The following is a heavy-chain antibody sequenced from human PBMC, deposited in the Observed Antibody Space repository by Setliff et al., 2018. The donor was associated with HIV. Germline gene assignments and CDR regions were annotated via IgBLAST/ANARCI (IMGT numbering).Heavy chain of an antibody. CDR2: IYYSGST. Sequence: SETLSLTCTVSGGSISSGIYYWGWIRQPPGKGLEWIGSIYYSGSTYYNPSLKSRVTISVDTSKNQFSLKLSSVTAADTAVYYRARQGGYSGYGFYYSYHSLDVWGKGTTVTVSS. J-gene: IGHJ6*03. CDR1: GGSISSGIYY. CDR3: ARQGGYSGYGFYYSYHSLDV. V-gene: IGHV4-39*01. D-gene: IGHD5-12*01.